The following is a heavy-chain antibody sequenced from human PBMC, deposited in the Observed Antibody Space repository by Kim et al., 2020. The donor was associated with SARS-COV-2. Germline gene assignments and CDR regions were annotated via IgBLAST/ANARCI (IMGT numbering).Heavy chain of an antibody. J-gene: IGHJ5*02. CDR3: ARNLLYSGSYYDWFDP. Sequence: SVKGRFTISRDKSKNPLYLQMNSRRAEDTAVYYCARNLLYSGSYYDWFDPWGQGTLVTVSS. V-gene: IGHV3-30*07. D-gene: IGHD1-26*01.